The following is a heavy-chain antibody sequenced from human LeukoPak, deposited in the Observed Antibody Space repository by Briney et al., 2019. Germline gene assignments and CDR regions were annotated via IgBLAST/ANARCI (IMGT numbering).Heavy chain of an antibody. J-gene: IGHJ3*02. CDR3: ARSDYHNSGSHTVFDAFDI. V-gene: IGHV4-59*01. D-gene: IGHD3-10*01. CDR1: GDSISRYY. Sequence: SETLSLTCTVSGDSISRYYWSWIRRPPGKGLEWIGYIDDSGNTNYNPSLKSQVTISVDKSKNQFSLKLSFVTAADTAMYYCARSDYHNSGSHTVFDAFDIWGQGTRVTVSS. CDR2: IDDSGNT.